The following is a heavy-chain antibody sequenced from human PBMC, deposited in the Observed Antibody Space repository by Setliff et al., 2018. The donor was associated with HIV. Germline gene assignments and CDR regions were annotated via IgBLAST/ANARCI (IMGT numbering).Heavy chain of an antibody. D-gene: IGHD1-26*01. CDR1: GYTLTELS. CDR3: ARDKVGAMADFDY. V-gene: IGHV1-24*01. J-gene: IGHJ4*02. CDR2: FDPEEIET. Sequence: ASVKVSCKVSGYTLTELSMHWVRQAPGKGLEWMGGFDPEEIETVYAQKLQGRVTMTTDTSTSTAYMELRSLRSDDTAVYYCARDKVGAMADFDYWGQGTLVTVSS.